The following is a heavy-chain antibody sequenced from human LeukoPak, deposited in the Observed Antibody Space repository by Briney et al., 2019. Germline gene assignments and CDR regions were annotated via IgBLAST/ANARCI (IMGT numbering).Heavy chain of an antibody. CDR3: ARDLSSGPFDY. D-gene: IGHD3-22*01. V-gene: IGHV3-66*01. Sequence: GGSLRLSCAASGFTVSSNYMSWVRQAPGKGLEWVSVIYSGGSTYYADSVKGRFTISRDNSKNTLYLQMNSLRAEDTAVYYCARDLSSGPFDYWGQGTLVTVSS. CDR1: GFTVSSNY. J-gene: IGHJ4*02. CDR2: IYSGGST.